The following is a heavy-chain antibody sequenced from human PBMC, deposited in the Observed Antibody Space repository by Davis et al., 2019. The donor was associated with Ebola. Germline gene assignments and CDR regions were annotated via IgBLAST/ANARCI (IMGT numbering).Heavy chain of an antibody. CDR2: ISSSSSYI. Sequence: GESLKISCAASGFTFSSYSMNWVRQAPGKGLEWVSSISSSSSYIYYADSVKGRFTISRDNSKNTLYLQMNRLRAEETAVYYCARDPLPYYYGSGKDVVGFDYWGQGILVTVSS. J-gene: IGHJ4*02. V-gene: IGHV3-21*01. CDR1: GFTFSSYS. CDR3: ARDPLPYYYGSGKDVVGFDY. D-gene: IGHD3-10*01.